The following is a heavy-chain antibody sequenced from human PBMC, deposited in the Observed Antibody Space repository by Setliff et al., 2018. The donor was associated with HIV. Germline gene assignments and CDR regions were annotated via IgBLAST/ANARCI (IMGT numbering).Heavy chain of an antibody. Sequence: SETLSLTCTVSDSGTYYWSWIRQPAGKGLEWIGRVSSRGDTNYNPSLKSRVTMSVDTSKNQFSLRLSSVAAGDTAVYYCARSIVPVASGYYYFEYWGQGTLVTVSS. V-gene: IGHV4-4*07. CDR2: VSSRGDT. J-gene: IGHJ4*02. D-gene: IGHD3-3*01. CDR3: ARSIVPVASGYYYFEY. CDR1: DSGTYY.